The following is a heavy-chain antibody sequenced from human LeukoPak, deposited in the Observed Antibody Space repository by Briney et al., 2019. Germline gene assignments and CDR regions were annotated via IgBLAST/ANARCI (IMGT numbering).Heavy chain of an antibody. J-gene: IGHJ4*02. V-gene: IGHV3-23*01. CDR3: AKDRGKQQLAIFDY. CDR2: ISGSGGST. Sequence: GGSLRLSCAASGFTFSSYAMSWVRQAPGEGLEWVSAISGSGGSTYYADSVKGRFTISRDNSKNTLYLQMNSLRAEDTAVYYCAKDRGKQQLAIFDYWGQGTLVTVSS. D-gene: IGHD6-13*01. CDR1: GFTFSSYA.